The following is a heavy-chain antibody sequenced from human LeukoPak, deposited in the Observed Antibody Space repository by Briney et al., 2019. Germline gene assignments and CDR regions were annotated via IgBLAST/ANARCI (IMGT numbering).Heavy chain of an antibody. Sequence: GESLKISCKGSGYSFTSYWIGWVRQMPGKGLEWMGIIYPGDSDTRYSPSFQGQVTISADKSISTAYLQWSSLKASDTAMYYCARLQGAGGADNAFDIWGRGTMVTVSS. J-gene: IGHJ3*02. D-gene: IGHD1-26*01. CDR2: IYPGDSDT. CDR3: ARLQGAGGADNAFDI. CDR1: GYSFTSYW. V-gene: IGHV5-51*01.